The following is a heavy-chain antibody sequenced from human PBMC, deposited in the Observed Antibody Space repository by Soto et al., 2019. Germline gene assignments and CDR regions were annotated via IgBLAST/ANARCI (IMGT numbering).Heavy chain of an antibody. D-gene: IGHD3-22*01. CDR1: GYSFATFW. CDR2: IDPDDSET. V-gene: IGHV5-51*01. CDR3: ARTYCNSSGCGNWFDP. Sequence: GESLKISCQGYGYSFATFWIGWVRQMPGKGLEWMVIIDPDDSETTYSPSFQGLVTMSVDKSIRTAYLQWSSLKASDTATYYCARTYCNSSGCGNWFDPWGQGTLVTVSS. J-gene: IGHJ5*02.